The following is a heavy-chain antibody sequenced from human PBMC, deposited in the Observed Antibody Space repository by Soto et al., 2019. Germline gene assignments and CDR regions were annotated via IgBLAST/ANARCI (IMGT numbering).Heavy chain of an antibody. CDR1: GFTVSSNY. CDR3: ARALAQTYYFDY. Sequence: VQLVESGGGLVQPGGSLRLSCAASGFTVSSNYMSWVRQAPGKGLEWVSVIYSGGSTYYADSVKGRFTISRDNSKNTLYLQMNSLRAEDTAVYYCARALAQTYYFDYWGQGTLVTVSS. V-gene: IGHV3-66*01. CDR2: IYSGGST. J-gene: IGHJ4*02.